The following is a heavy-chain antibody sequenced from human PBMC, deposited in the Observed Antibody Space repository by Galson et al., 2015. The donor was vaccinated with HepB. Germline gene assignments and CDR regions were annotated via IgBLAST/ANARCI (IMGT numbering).Heavy chain of an antibody. V-gene: IGHV3-7*03. J-gene: IGHJ6*02. CDR1: GFTFSSYR. D-gene: IGHD1-26*01. CDR3: ARDVVGRWEVFRCNFYGSDV. CDR2: LKQDGSEN. Sequence: SLRLSCAASGFTFSSYRMSWVRQAPGKGLEWVANLKQDGSENHYVDSVKGRFTISRDNIENSLYLQMNSLRAEDTAVYHCARDVVGRWEVFRCNFYGSDVWGQGTTVTVSS.